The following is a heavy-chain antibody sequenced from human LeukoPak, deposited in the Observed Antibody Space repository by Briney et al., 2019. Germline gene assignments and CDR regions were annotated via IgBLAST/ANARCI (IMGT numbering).Heavy chain of an antibody. CDR1: GGSISSYY. CDR3: ARGFYYDYAFDI. Sequence: PSETLSLTCTVSGGSISSYYWSWIRQPPGKGLEWIGYIYYSGSTNYNPSLKSRVTISVDTSKNQFSLKPSSVTAADTAVYYCARGFYYDYAFDIWGQGTMVTVSS. V-gene: IGHV4-59*01. J-gene: IGHJ3*02. CDR2: IYYSGST. D-gene: IGHD3-22*01.